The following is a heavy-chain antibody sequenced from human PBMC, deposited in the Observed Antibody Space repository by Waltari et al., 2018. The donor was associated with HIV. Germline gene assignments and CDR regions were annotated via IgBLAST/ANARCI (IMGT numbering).Heavy chain of an antibody. D-gene: IGHD4-17*01. Sequence: QVQLQESGPGLVKPSQTPSLTATVTGGTIHRGRYYRIWLRQPAGKGLEWIGRIYTSGSTNYNPSLKSRVTISVDTSKNQFSLKLSSVTAADTAVYYCARGGSYGGYYFDYWGQGTLVTVSS. CDR3: ARGGSYGGYYFDY. CDR2: IYTSGST. J-gene: IGHJ4*02. CDR1: GGTIHRGRYY. V-gene: IGHV4-61*02.